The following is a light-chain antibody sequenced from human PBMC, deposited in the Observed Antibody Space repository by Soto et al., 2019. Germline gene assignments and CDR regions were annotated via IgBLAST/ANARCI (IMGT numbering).Light chain of an antibody. J-gene: IGKJ4*01. CDR3: QQYYDWPLVT. Sequence: IIMTQSPATLSVSPGESVTFSCRASQSISTNLAWYQQKPGQAPRLLIYGATTRYTHSPDRFSGTGSETEFTLSVSSLQSEYFAIYYCQQYYDWPLVTFGGGTRVEI. CDR1: QSISTN. V-gene: IGKV3-15*01. CDR2: GAT.